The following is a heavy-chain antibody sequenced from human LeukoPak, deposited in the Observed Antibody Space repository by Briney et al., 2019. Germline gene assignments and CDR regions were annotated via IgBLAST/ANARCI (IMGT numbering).Heavy chain of an antibody. V-gene: IGHV3-23*01. CDR2: ISDSGDRA. CDR1: GFTFSSYA. Sequence: GGSLRLSCAASGFTFSSYAMSWARQAPGKGLEWVSGISDSGDRAHYADSVKGRFTISRDNSKNTLYLQMNSLRAEDTAVYLCAKQTTGYSGSGVDYWGQGTLVTVSS. J-gene: IGHJ4*02. CDR3: AKQTTGYSGSGVDY. D-gene: IGHD3-10*01.